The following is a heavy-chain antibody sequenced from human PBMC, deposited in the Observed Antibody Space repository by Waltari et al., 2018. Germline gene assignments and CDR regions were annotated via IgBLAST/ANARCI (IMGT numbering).Heavy chain of an antibody. Sequence: WARQMPGKGREWMGIIYPGDSEPSYSPSFRGQATVSADRSISTAYLQWSRLEASDTAIYYCVRRVGIAVAGTHFDYWGQGTLVTVSS. CDR3: VRRVGIAVAGTHFDY. V-gene: IGHV5-51*01. J-gene: IGHJ4*02. CDR2: IYPGDSEP. D-gene: IGHD6-19*01.